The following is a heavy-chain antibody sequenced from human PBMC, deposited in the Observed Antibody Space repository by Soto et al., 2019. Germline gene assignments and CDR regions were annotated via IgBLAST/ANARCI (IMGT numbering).Heavy chain of an antibody. Sequence: PSETLSLTCTVSGGSIASSLYYWGWVRQSPGKGLEWIESIYYSGSTHYNPSLKSRVTISVDTSKNQFSLKVSSVTAADTAVYYCARRYGGNFDYWGQGTLVTVSS. CDR1: GGSIASSLYY. CDR2: IYYSGST. D-gene: IGHD1-26*01. V-gene: IGHV4-39*07. J-gene: IGHJ4*02. CDR3: ARRYGGNFDY.